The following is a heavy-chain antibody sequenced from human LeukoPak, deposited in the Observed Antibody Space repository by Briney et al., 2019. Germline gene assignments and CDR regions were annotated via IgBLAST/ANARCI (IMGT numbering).Heavy chain of an antibody. D-gene: IGHD4-17*01. CDR2: ISGGTT. J-gene: IGHJ6*02. CDR1: GFTFSSYA. CDR3: AKRYVPDDYGIYYYYAMDV. V-gene: IGHV3-23*01. Sequence: GASLRLSCAASGFTFSSYAMSWVRQAPGKGLEWISTISGGTTYYADSVKGRFTIVRDNFRNTLYLQMNSLRAEDTAVYCCAKRYVPDDYGIYYYYAMDVWGQGTTVTVSS.